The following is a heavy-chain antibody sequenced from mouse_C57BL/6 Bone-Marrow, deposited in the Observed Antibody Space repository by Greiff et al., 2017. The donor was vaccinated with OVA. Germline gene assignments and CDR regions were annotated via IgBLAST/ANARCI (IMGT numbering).Heavy chain of an antibody. V-gene: IGHV3-6*01. CDR1: GYSITSGYY. CDR3: ARGDDYDGGGPSWFAY. Sequence: DVQLVESGPGLVKPSQSLSLTCSVTGYSITSGYYWNWIRQFPGNKLEWMGYISYDGSNNYNPSLKNRISITRDTSKNQFFLKLNSVTTEDTATYYCARGDDYDGGGPSWFAYWGQGTLVTVSA. CDR2: ISYDGSN. D-gene: IGHD2-4*01. J-gene: IGHJ3*01.